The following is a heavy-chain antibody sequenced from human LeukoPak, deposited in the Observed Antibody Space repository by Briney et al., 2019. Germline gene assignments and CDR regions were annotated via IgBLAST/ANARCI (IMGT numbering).Heavy chain of an antibody. J-gene: IGHJ3*02. CDR3: ARDVERYSGTYAFDI. CDR1: GFTFSSYA. Sequence: GGSLRLSCGASGFTFSSYAMSWVRQAPGKGQEWVSAISGSGGSTYYADSVKGRFTISKDNSKNTLYLQMYILRAEDTAVYYCARDVERYSGTYAFDIWGQGTMVTVSS. CDR2: ISGSGGST. V-gene: IGHV3-23*01. D-gene: IGHD1-26*01.